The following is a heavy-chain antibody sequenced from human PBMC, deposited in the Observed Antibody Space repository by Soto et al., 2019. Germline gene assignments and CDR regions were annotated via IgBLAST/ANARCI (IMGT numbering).Heavy chain of an antibody. D-gene: IGHD5-12*01. Sequence: PGGSLILSCAASGFTFSSYSMSWVRQAPGKGLEWVSAISGSGGSTYYADSVKGRFTISRDNSKNTLYLQMNSLRAEDTAVYYCAKDLLVAPSTFDYWGQGTLVTVSS. J-gene: IGHJ4*02. CDR3: AKDLLVAPSTFDY. CDR1: GFTFSSYS. V-gene: IGHV3-23*01. CDR2: ISGSGGST.